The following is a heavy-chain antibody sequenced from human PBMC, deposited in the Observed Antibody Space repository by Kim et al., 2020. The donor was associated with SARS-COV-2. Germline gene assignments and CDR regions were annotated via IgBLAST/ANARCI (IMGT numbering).Heavy chain of an antibody. CDR3: AKSVGTVTANNYFDY. CDR2: FYSGASST. V-gene: IGHV3-23*03. J-gene: IGHJ4*02. CDR1: GFTLNSYA. D-gene: IGHD2-21*02. Sequence: GGSLRLSCAASGFTLNSYAMSWVRQAPGKGLEWVSLFYSGASSTYYADSVKGRFTISRDNSKNTLYLQMNSLRAEDTAVYYCAKSVGTVTANNYFDYWGQGTLVTVSS.